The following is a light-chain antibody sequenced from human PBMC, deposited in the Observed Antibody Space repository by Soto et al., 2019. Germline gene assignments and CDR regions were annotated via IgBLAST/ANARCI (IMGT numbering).Light chain of an antibody. V-gene: IGKV3-15*01. CDR1: QSVSSN. Sequence: MTPSPATLSVSPWERATLSWRASQSVSSNLAWYQQKPGQAPRLLIYGASTRATGIPARFSGSGSGTEFTLTISSLQSEDFAVYYCQQYNNWPPWTFGQGTKVDIK. J-gene: IGKJ1*01. CDR3: QQYNNWPPWT. CDR2: GAS.